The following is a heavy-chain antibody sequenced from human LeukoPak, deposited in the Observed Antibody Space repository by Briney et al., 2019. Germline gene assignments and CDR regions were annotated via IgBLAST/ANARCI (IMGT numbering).Heavy chain of an antibody. J-gene: IGHJ4*02. D-gene: IGHD6-13*01. CDR1: GYTFTSYG. CDR3: ARAGSSSWPSDFDY. CDR2: ISAYNGNT. V-gene: IGHV1-18*01. Sequence: ASVKVSCKASGYTFTSYGISWVRQSPGQGLEWMGRISAYNGNTNYAQKLQGRVTMTTDTSTSTAYMELRSLRSDDTAVYYCARAGSSSWPSDFDYWGQGTLVTVSS.